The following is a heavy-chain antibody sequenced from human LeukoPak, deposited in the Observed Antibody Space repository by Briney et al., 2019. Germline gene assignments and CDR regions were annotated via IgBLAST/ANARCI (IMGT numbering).Heavy chain of an antibody. CDR3: ATDGAGFDT. Sequence: GGSLRLSCAASGFTFNDYYMSWIRQAPGKGLEWLSYINIGGTNTRYADSVKGRFTISRDNAKKSLYLEMNSLRAEDTAVYYCATDGAGFDTWGQGVLVTVSS. CDR2: INIGGTNT. CDR1: GFTFNDYY. J-gene: IGHJ5*02. V-gene: IGHV3-11*01.